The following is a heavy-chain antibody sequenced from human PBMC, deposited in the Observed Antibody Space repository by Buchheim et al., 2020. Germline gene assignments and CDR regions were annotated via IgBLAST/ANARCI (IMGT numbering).Heavy chain of an antibody. D-gene: IGHD3-22*01. CDR3: ARVGDRGYYDSSGYYKTHNWFDP. CDR2: INPSGGST. J-gene: IGHJ5*02. CDR1: GYTFTSYY. Sequence: QVQLVQSGAEVKKPGASVKVSCKASGYTFTSYYMHWVRQAPGQGLEWMGIINPSGGSTSYAQKFQGRVTMTRDTSTSTVYMELSSLRSEDTAVYYCARVGDRGYYDSSGYYKTHNWFDPWGQGTL. V-gene: IGHV1-46*03.